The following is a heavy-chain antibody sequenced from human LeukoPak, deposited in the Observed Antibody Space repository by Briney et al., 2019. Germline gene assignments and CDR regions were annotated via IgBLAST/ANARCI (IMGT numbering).Heavy chain of an antibody. D-gene: IGHD2-21*02. Sequence: PGGSLRLSCVASGFTVSSNYMSWDRQAPGKGLEWVSVIYSAGSTYYADSVKGRFTISRDNSKNSLFLQMHSLRADDTAVYYCARGRRDCSGDCYVAFDIWGQGTMVTVSS. J-gene: IGHJ3*02. CDR3: ARGRRDCSGDCYVAFDI. V-gene: IGHV3-53*01. CDR2: IYSAGST. CDR1: GFTVSSNY.